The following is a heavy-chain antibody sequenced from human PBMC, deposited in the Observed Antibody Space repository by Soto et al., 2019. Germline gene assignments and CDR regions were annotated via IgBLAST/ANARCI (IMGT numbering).Heavy chain of an antibody. J-gene: IGHJ5*02. CDR1: VGSISSSSYY. D-gene: IGHD3-10*01. CDR2: IYYSGST. Sequence: PETLSLTCTVSVGSISSSSYYWGWIRQPPGKGMEWIGSIYYSGSTYYNPSLKSRVTISVDTSKNQFSLKLSSVTAVDTAVYYCARLWFGESLNWFDPWGQGTLVTVSS. V-gene: IGHV4-39*01. CDR3: ARLWFGESLNWFDP.